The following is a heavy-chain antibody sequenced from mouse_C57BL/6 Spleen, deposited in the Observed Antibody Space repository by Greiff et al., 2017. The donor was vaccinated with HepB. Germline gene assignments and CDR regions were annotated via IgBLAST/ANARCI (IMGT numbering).Heavy chain of an antibody. D-gene: IGHD4-1*01. J-gene: IGHJ2*01. CDR2: IDPNSGGT. CDR3: ARPPLNWEYFDY. Sequence: VQLQQPGAELVKPGASVKLSCKASGYTFTSYWMHWVKQRPGRGLEWIGRIDPNSGGTKYNEKFKSKATLTVDKPSSTAYTQLSSLTSEDSAVYYCARPPLNWEYFDYWGQGTTLTVSS. V-gene: IGHV1-72*01. CDR1: GYTFTSYW.